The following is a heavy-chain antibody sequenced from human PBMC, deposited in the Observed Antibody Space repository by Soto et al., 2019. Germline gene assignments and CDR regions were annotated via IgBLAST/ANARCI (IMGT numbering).Heavy chain of an antibody. D-gene: IGHD6-19*01. CDR2: ISGSGGST. CDR1: GFTFSSYA. CDR3: AKDRIRSSGWYGRKYYYYGMDV. J-gene: IGHJ6*02. Sequence: EVQLLESGGGLVQPGGSLRLSCAASGFTFSSYAMSWVRQAPGKGLEWVSAISGSGGSTYYADSVKGRFTISRDNSKNTLYLQMNSLRAEDTAVYYCAKDRIRSSGWYGRKYYYYGMDVWGQGTTVTVSS. V-gene: IGHV3-23*01.